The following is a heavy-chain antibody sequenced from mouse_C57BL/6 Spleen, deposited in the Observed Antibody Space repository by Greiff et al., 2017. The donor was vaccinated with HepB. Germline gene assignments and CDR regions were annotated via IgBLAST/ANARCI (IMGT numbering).Heavy chain of an antibody. V-gene: IGHV5-4*01. D-gene: IGHD3-3*01. CDR1: GFTFSSYA. J-gene: IGHJ2*01. Sequence: EVHLVESGGGLVKPGGSLKLSCAASGFTFSSYAMSWVRQTPEKRLEWVATISDGGSYTYYPDNVKGRFTISRDNAKNNLYLQMSHLKSEDTAMYYCARVKGSFDYWGQGTTLTVSS. CDR3: ARVKGSFDY. CDR2: ISDGGSYT.